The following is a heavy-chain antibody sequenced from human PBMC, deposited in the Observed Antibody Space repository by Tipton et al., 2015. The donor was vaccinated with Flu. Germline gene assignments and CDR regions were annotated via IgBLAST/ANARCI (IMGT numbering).Heavy chain of an antibody. V-gene: IGHV4-61*02. D-gene: IGHD4-17*01. CDR1: GGSITRGSYY. J-gene: IGHJ3*02. CDR3: ARGDYGDYGHEADGFDI. CDR2: IYTNANT. Sequence: TLSLTCTVSGGSITRGSYYYNWIRQPAGKGLEWIGRIYTNANTNYKPSLKSRVTISIDRSKNQFSLTLSSVTAADTAMYYCARGDYGDYGHEADGFDIWGQGTLVTVSA.